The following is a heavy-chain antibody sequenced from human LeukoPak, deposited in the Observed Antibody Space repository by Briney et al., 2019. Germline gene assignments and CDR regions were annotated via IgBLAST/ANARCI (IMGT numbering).Heavy chain of an antibody. CDR3: ARGRIVVVPAAMIRYYYYGMDV. CDR2: INHSGST. Sequence: SETLSLTCAVYGRSFSGYYWSWIRQPPGKGLEWIGEINHSGSTNYNPSLKSRVTISVDTSKNQFSLKLSSVTAADTAVYYCARGRIVVVPAAMIRYYYYGMDVWGQGTTVTVSS. J-gene: IGHJ6*02. D-gene: IGHD2-2*01. V-gene: IGHV4-34*01. CDR1: GRSFSGYY.